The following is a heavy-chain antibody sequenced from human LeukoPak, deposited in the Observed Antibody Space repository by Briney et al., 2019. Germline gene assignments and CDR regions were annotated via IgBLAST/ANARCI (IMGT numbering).Heavy chain of an antibody. CDR1: GFTFNNYI. CDR2: ISSSSDYI. CDR3: AKCILTGYYKGYMDV. V-gene: IGHV3-21*04. Sequence: GGSLRLSCAASGFTFNNYIMNWVRQAPGKGLEWVSSISSSSDYIYYADSVKGRFTISRDNSKNTLYLQMNSLRAEDTAVYYCAKCILTGYYKGYMDVWGKGTTVTISS. J-gene: IGHJ6*03. D-gene: IGHD3-9*01.